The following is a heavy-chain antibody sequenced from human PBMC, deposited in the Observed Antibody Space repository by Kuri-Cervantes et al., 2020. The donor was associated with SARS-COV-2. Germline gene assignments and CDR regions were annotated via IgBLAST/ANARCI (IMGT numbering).Heavy chain of an antibody. J-gene: IGHJ6*03. CDR2: ISAYNGNT. Sequence: ASVKVSCKASGYTFTSYGISWVRQASGQGLEWMGWISAYNGNTNYAQKLQGRVTMTTDTSTSTAYMELRSLRSDDTAVYYCARERGTSYYYYYMDVWGKGTTVTVSS. V-gene: IGHV1-18*01. D-gene: IGHD1-7*01. CDR1: GYTFTSYG. CDR3: ARERGTSYYYYYMDV.